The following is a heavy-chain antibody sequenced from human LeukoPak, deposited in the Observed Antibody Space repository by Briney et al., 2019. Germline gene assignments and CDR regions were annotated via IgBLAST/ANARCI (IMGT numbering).Heavy chain of an antibody. Sequence: SETLSLTCTVSGGSISSYYWSWIRQPPGKGLEWIGYIYYSGSTNYNPSLKSRVTISVDTSKNQFSLKLSSVTAADTAVYYCARFIPPEYYMDVWGKGTTVTVSS. V-gene: IGHV4-59*01. CDR2: IYYSGST. J-gene: IGHJ6*03. CDR1: GGSISSYY. D-gene: IGHD3-16*01. CDR3: ARFIPPEYYMDV.